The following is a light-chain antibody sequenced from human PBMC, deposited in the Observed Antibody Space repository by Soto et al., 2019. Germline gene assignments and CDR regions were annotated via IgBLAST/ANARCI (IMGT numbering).Light chain of an antibody. Sequence: DIQLTQSPSFLSASVGDRVTITCRASQDISSYLAWYQQEPGKAPKPLIYAASTLQSGVPSRFSGGGSGTEFTLTISSLQPEDFGTYFCQQLKSYPVTFGGGTKVEIK. J-gene: IGKJ4*01. CDR3: QQLKSYPVT. CDR1: QDISSY. CDR2: AAS. V-gene: IGKV1-9*01.